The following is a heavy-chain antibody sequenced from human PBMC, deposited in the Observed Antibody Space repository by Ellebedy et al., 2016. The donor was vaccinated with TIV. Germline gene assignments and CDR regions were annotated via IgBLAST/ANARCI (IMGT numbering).Heavy chain of an antibody. Sequence: AASVKVSCKASGYSFTFTAYYMHWVRQAPGQGLQWMGWIDPNNGGTHFAQNFQGRVTMTRDTSLSTVYMELRRLKSDDTAVYYCAREQGSVFHHWGQGTLVTVSS. V-gene: IGHV1-2*02. CDR2: IDPNNGGT. CDR3: AREQGSVFHH. J-gene: IGHJ4*02. CDR1: GYSFTFTAYY.